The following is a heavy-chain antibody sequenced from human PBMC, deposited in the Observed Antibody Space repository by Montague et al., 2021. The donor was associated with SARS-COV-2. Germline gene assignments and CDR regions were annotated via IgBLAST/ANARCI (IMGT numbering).Heavy chain of an antibody. V-gene: IGHV4-34*01. Sequence: SETLSLTCAVFNGSVSSFYWNWIRQPPGKGLEWIGEISHCGSTXXXSSXRSRVTISVDTSKKQFSLNLRSVTAADTAVYYCACGDENGSGYMDVWGKGTTVTVSS. D-gene: IGHD1-26*01. CDR1: NGSVSSFY. CDR3: ACGDENGSGYMDV. J-gene: IGHJ6*03. CDR2: ISHCGST.